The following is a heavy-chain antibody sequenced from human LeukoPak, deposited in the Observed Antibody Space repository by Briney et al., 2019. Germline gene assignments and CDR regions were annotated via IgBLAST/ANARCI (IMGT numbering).Heavy chain of an antibody. CDR1: GGSISSYY. V-gene: IGHV4-59*12. J-gene: IGHJ5*02. CDR2: IYYSGST. CDR3: ARSGYSSSWGRRWFDP. D-gene: IGHD6-13*01. Sequence: SETLSLTCTVSGGSISSYYWSWIRQPPGKGLEWIGYIYYSGSTNYNPSLKSRVTISVDTSKNQFSLKLSSVTAADTAVYYCARSGYSSSWGRRWFDPWGQGTLVTVSS.